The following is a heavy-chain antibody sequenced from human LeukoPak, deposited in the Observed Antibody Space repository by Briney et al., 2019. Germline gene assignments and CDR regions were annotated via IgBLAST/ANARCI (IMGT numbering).Heavy chain of an antibody. V-gene: IGHV3-30*18. CDR1: GFTFSTYA. CDR3: AKGHDTSTWYGNWFDP. CDR2: ISSDGSSE. J-gene: IGHJ5*02. Sequence: GGSLRLSCGASGFTFSTYAMHRVRQTPDKELEWVAVISSDGSSENYADSVKGRFTISRDNPKNTLYLRMNNLTPEDTAVYYCAKGHDTSTWYGNWFDPWGQGTLVTVSS. D-gene: IGHD6-13*01.